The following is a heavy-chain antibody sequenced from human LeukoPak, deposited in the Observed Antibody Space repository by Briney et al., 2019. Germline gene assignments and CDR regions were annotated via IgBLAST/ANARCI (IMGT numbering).Heavy chain of an antibody. CDR1: SGSITSGSYY. D-gene: IGHD5-18*01. Sequence: PSQTLSLTCTVSSGSITSGSYYWSWVRQPAGKGLEWIGRIYSTGSTYYNPSLKSRVTISLDTSKNQFSLKLSSVTAADTAVYYCARDHTAMAFDYWGQGTLVTISS. CDR3: ARDHTAMAFDY. V-gene: IGHV4-61*02. J-gene: IGHJ4*02. CDR2: IYSTGST.